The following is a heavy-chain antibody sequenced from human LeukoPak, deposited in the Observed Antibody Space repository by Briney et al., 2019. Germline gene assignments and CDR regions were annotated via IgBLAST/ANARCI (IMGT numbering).Heavy chain of an antibody. V-gene: IGHV4-59*01. Sequence: PSETLSLTCTVSGGSISSYYWSWIRQPPGKGLEWIGYIYYSGSTNYNPSLKSRVTISVDTSKNQFSLKLSSVTAADTAVYYCARDHFMITFGGVIVPYGMDVWGQGTTVTVSS. D-gene: IGHD3-16*02. CDR2: IYYSGST. CDR3: ARDHFMITFGGVIVPYGMDV. J-gene: IGHJ6*02. CDR1: GGSISSYY.